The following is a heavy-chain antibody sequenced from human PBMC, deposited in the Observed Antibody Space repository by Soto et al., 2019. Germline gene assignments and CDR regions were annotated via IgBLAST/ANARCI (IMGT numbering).Heavy chain of an antibody. D-gene: IGHD3-10*01. CDR1: GGSISSSY. J-gene: IGHJ6*02. CDR3: AREKYYFGSGTLSGMDV. V-gene: IGHV4-59*01. CDR2: IYYTGST. Sequence: SETLSLTCTVSGGSISSSYWSWIRQPPGKGLEWIGYIYYTGSTNYNPSLKSRVTISVDTSKNHFSLKLSSVTAADTAVYYCAREKYYFGSGTLSGMDVWRQGTTVTVSS.